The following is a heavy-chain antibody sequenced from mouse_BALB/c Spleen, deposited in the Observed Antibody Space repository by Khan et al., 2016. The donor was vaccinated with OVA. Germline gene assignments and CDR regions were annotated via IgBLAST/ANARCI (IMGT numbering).Heavy chain of an antibody. V-gene: IGHV1S81*02. CDR1: GYTFSSHY. CDR2: INPTNGGT. CDR3: TRSGYANPFAY. Sequence: VQLQESGAELVKPGASVKLSCKASGYTFSSHYMYWVKQRPGQGLEWIGGINPTNGGTNFNEKFKTKATLTVDKSSSTAYMQLSSLTSEDSAVYYCTRSGYANPFAYWGQGTLVTVSA. D-gene: IGHD2-10*02. J-gene: IGHJ3*01.